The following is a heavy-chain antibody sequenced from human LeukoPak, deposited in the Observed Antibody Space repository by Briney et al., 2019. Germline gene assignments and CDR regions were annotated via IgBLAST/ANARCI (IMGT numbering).Heavy chain of an antibody. CDR1: GYTFTSYD. CDR2: MNPNSGNT. J-gene: IGHJ4*02. D-gene: IGHD3-22*01. CDR3: AKESGDDSSGYYEVFDY. Sequence: GASVKVSCKASGYTFTSYDINWVRQATGQGLEWMGWMNPNSGNTGYAQKFQGRVTMTRNTSISTAYMELSSLRSEDRAVYYCAKESGDDSSGYYEVFDYWGQGTLVSVSS. V-gene: IGHV1-8*01.